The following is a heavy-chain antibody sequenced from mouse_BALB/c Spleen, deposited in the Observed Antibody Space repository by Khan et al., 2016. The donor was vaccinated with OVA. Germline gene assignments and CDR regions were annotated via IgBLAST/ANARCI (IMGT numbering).Heavy chain of an antibody. CDR1: GFTFSSYG. J-gene: IGHJ2*01. CDR3: TRSYYYGYYFDY. Sequence: EVQGVESGGGLVQPGGSRKLSCAASGFTFSSYGMHWVRQTPEKGLEWVAYISGDSSTIYYADTGKGRFTISRDNPKNTLFLQMPSLRSEDTAMYYCTRSYYYGYYFDYWGQGTTLTVSS. D-gene: IGHD1-1*01. V-gene: IGHV5-17*02. CDR2: ISGDSSTI.